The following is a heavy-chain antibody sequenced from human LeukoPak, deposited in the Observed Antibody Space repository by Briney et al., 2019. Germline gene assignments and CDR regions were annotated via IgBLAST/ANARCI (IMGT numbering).Heavy chain of an antibody. V-gene: IGHV4-39*01. Sequence: SETLSLTCTVSGGSISSSSYYWGWIRQPPGKGLEWIGNIYYSGSTYYNTSLKSRVTISVDTSKNQFSLKLSSVTAADTAVYYCASQSRYCSSTSCYGDAFDMWGQGTMVTVSS. CDR3: ASQSRYCSSTSCYGDAFDM. J-gene: IGHJ3*02. CDR2: IYYSGST. D-gene: IGHD2-2*01. CDR1: GGSISSSSYY.